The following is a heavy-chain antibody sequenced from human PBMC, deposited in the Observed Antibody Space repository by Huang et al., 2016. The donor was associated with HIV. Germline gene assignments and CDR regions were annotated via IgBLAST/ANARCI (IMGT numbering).Heavy chain of an antibody. V-gene: IGHV1-69*13. D-gene: IGHD3-22*01. Sequence: QVQLVQSGAEVKKPGSSVKVSCKASGGTFSSYAISWVRQAPGQGLEWMGGISPILGTANYAQKCQGRVTITADESTSTAYMELSSLRSEDTAVYYCARARGYYDSSVSYYFDYWGQGTLVTVSS. CDR3: ARARGYYDSSVSYYFDY. J-gene: IGHJ4*02. CDR2: ISPILGTA. CDR1: GGTFSSYA.